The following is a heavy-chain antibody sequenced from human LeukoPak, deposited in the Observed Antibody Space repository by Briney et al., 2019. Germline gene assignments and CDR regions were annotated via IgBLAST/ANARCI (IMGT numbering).Heavy chain of an antibody. J-gene: IGHJ4*02. Sequence: ASVKVSCKGSGYTFTSYDINWVRQATGQGLEWMGWMNPNSGNTGYAQKFQGRVTITRNTSISTAYMELSSLRSEDTAVYYCARGRGYSNGGGFDYWGQGTLVTVSS. CDR1: GYTFTSYD. CDR2: MNPNSGNT. D-gene: IGHD4-11*01. CDR3: ARGRGYSNGGGFDY. V-gene: IGHV1-8*03.